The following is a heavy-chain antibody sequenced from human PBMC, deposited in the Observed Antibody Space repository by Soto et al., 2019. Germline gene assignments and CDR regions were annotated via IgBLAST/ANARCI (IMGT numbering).Heavy chain of an antibody. V-gene: IGHV5-51*01. CDR3: ARHLSRDYGYYFDY. J-gene: IGHJ4*01. Sequence: GESLKISCKGSGYTFTNYWIGWVRQMPGKGLEWVGIIYPGDSDTRYSPSFQGQVTISADKSVSTAYLHWRSLKASDTAVYYCARHLSRDYGYYFDYWGHGTLVTVYS. CDR1: GYTFTNYW. CDR2: IYPGDSDT. D-gene: IGHD4-17*01.